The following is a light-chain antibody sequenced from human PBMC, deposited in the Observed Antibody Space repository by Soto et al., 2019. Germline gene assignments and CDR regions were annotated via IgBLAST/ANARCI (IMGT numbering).Light chain of an antibody. J-gene: IGKJ4*01. CDR1: QTVSSNS. V-gene: IGKV3-20*01. CDR3: QQYGSSPLT. Sequence: EIVLTQSPGTLSLSPGERATLSCRASQTVSSNSLAWYQQKPGQAPRLLIYAASGRATGIPDRVSGSGSGTDFTLTISRLEPEDFAVYYCQQYGSSPLTFGGGTKVESK. CDR2: AAS.